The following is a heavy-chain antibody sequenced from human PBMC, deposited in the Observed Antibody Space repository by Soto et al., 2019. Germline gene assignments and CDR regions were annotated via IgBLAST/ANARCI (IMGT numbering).Heavy chain of an antibody. J-gene: IGHJ5*02. CDR1: GASISPGSYY. CDR3: ARKQSGIMSES. Sequence: QLQLQESGPGLVKPSETLSLTCTVSGASISPGSYYWAWIRQPPGQGLEWIGTIYSGGSAYYNPSLNSRVTMSIDMSKNQLSLEVRSVTAADTAMYYCARKQSGIMSESWGPGTLVIVSS. D-gene: IGHD1-20*01. CDR2: IYSGGSA. V-gene: IGHV4-39*01.